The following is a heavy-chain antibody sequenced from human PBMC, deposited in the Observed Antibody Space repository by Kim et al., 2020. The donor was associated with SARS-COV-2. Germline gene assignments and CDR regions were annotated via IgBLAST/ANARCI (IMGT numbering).Heavy chain of an antibody. V-gene: IGHV4-59*13. Sequence: SETLSLTCTVSGGSISSYYWSWIRQPPGKGLEWIGYIYYSGSTNYNPSLKSRVTISVDTSKNQFSLKLSSVTAADTAVYYCARGSDTIFGVVDGSGMDVWGQGTTVTVSS. CDR2: IYYSGST. CDR3: ARGSDTIFGVVDGSGMDV. D-gene: IGHD3-3*01. J-gene: IGHJ6*02. CDR1: GGSISSYY.